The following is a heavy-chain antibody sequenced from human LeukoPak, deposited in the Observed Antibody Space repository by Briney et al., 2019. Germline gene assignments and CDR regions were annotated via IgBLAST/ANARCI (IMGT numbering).Heavy chain of an antibody. D-gene: IGHD2-15*01. Sequence: ASVKVSCKASGYIFTGYYMHWVRQAPGQGLEWMGWINPNSGGTNYAQKFQGRVTMTRDTSISTAYMELSRLRSDDTAVYYCARDRVVVAASFRFDPWGQGTLVTVSS. J-gene: IGHJ5*02. CDR1: GYIFTGYY. V-gene: IGHV1-2*02. CDR2: INPNSGGT. CDR3: ARDRVVVAASFRFDP.